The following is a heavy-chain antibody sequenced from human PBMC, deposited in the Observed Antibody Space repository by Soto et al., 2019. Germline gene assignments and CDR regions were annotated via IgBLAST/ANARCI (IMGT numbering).Heavy chain of an antibody. Sequence: SETLSLTCAVYGGSFSGYYWSWIRQPPGKGLEWIGEINHSGSTNYNPSLKSRVTISVDTSKNQFSLKLSSVTAADTAVYYCARGLYSSSSAGGFLGGGHNWLDTWGQGTLVTVSS. V-gene: IGHV4-34*01. CDR1: GGSFSGYY. CDR2: INHSGST. J-gene: IGHJ5*02. D-gene: IGHD6-6*01. CDR3: ARGLYSSSSAGGFLGGGHNWLDT.